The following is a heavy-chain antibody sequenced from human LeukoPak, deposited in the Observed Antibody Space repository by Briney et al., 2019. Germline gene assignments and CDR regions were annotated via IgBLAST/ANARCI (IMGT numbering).Heavy chain of an antibody. Sequence: GGSLRLSCAASGFTFSSYGMHWVRQAPGKGLEWVANIKQDGSEKYYVDSVKGRFTISRDNSKNTLYLQMNSLRAEDTAVYYCARRLGSYYYYMDVWGKGTTVTVSS. D-gene: IGHD7-27*01. CDR3: ARRLGSYYYYMDV. J-gene: IGHJ6*03. CDR1: GFTFSSYG. V-gene: IGHV3-7*01. CDR2: IKQDGSEK.